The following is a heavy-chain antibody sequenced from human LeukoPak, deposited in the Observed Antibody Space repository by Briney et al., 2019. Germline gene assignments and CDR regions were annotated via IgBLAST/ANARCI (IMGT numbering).Heavy chain of an antibody. V-gene: IGHV4-59*01. Sequence: PSETLSLTCTVSGGSISSYYWSWIRQPPGKGLEWIGYIYYGGSTNYNPSLKSRVTISVDTSKNQFSLKLSSVTAADTAVYYCARVTGGYSYGPNWFDPWGQGTLVTVSS. CDR1: GGSISSYY. J-gene: IGHJ5*02. CDR2: IYYGGST. D-gene: IGHD5-18*01. CDR3: ARVTGGYSYGPNWFDP.